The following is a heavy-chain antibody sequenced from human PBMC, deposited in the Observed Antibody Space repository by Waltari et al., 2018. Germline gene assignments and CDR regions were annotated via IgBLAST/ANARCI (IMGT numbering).Heavy chain of an antibody. J-gene: IGHJ6*02. CDR2: IGSSSSFM. CDR3: AREGAEQWVVEDYGMDV. CDR1: GFKFSAYA. D-gene: IGHD6-19*01. Sequence: EVQLVESGGGLVKPGGSLRLSCVASGFKFSAYAMHWGCQAPGEGWEGVSSIGSSSSFMDDADLVRGRFTVSRDNAKNTLYLQMDTLRAEDTAVYYCAREGAEQWVVEDYGMDVWGQGTTVTVSS. V-gene: IGHV3-21*02.